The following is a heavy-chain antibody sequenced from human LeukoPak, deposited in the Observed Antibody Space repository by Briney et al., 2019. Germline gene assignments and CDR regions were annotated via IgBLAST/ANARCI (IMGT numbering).Heavy chain of an antibody. CDR3: ARDSDPTYYFDSGSYHTY. CDR1: GYTFTNYY. D-gene: IGHD3-10*01. V-gene: IGHV1-2*02. Sequence: VASVKVSCKASGYTFTNYYMRWVRQAPGQGLEWMGWINPNSGGTNYAQKFQGRVTMTRDTSISTAYMELSRLKSDDTAVYYCARDSDPTYYFDSGSYHTYWGQGTLVTVSS. J-gene: IGHJ4*02. CDR2: INPNSGGT.